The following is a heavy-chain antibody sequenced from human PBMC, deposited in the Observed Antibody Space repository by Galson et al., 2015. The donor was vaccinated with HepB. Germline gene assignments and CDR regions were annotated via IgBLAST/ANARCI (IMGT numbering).Heavy chain of an antibody. D-gene: IGHD1-26*01. CDR2: IYYSGST. J-gene: IGHJ5*02. V-gene: IGHV4-39*01. CDR3: ARAGSGSRKNWFDP. Sequence: ETLSLTCTVSGGSISSSSYYWGWIRQPPGKGLEWIGSIYYSGSTYYNPSLKSRVTISVDTSKNQFSLKLSSVTAADTAVYYCARAGSGSRKNWFDPWGQGTLVTVSS. CDR1: GGSISSSSYY.